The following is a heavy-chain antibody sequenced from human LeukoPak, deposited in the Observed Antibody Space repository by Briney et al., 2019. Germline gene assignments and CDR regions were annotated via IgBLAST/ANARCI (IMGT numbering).Heavy chain of an antibody. Sequence: SETLSLTCAVYGGSFSGYYWSWIRQPPGKGLEWIGEINHSGSTNYNPSLKSRVTISVDTSKNQFSLELSSVTAADTAVYYCARGPRIPYAFDIWGQGTMVTVSS. J-gene: IGHJ3*02. CDR3: ARGPRIPYAFDI. CDR2: INHSGST. CDR1: GGSFSGYY. V-gene: IGHV4-34*01.